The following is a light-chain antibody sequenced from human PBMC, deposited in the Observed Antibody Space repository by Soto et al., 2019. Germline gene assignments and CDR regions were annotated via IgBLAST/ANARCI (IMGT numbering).Light chain of an antibody. J-gene: IGKJ4*01. CDR3: QQYGSSPLT. V-gene: IGKV3-20*01. Sequence: DIVLTQSPVTLSLSPGDRATLSCRASETVSSYLLWYQQKPGQAPRLLIYDASNRATGIPDRFSGSGSGTDFTLTISRLEPEDFAVYYCQQYGSSPLTFGGGTKVDI. CDR2: DAS. CDR1: ETVSSYL.